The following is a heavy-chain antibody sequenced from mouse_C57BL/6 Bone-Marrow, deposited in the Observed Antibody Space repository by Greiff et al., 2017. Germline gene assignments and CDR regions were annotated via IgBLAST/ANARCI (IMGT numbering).Heavy chain of an antibody. J-gene: IGHJ4*01. Sequence: QVQLKESGAELVKPGASVKISCKASGYAFSSYWMNWVKQRPGKGLEWIGQIYPGDGDTNYNGKFKGKATLTADKSSSTAYMQLSSLTSEDSAVFFCATYYSGTQDAMDYWGQGTSVTVSS. CDR3: ATYYSGTQDAMDY. CDR1: GYAFSSYW. V-gene: IGHV1-80*01. D-gene: IGHD1-1*01. CDR2: IYPGDGDT.